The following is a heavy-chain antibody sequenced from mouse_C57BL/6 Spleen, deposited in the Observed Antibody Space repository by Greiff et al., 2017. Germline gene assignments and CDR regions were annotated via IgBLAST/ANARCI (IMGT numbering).Heavy chain of an antibody. CDR3: ARYYYGSSYGAMDY. CDR1: GYTFTSYG. Sequence: VMLVESGAELARPGASVKLSCKASGYTFTSYGISWVKQRTGQGLEWIGEIYPRSGNTYYNEKFKGKATLTADKSSSTAYMELRSLTSEDSAVYVCARYYYGSSYGAMDYWGQGTSVTVSS. D-gene: IGHD1-1*01. J-gene: IGHJ4*01. CDR2: IYPRSGNT. V-gene: IGHV1-81*01.